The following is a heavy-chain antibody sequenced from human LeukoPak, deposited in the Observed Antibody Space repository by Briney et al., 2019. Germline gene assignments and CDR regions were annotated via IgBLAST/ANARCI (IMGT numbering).Heavy chain of an antibody. V-gene: IGHV3-66*01. Sequence: GGSLRLSCAASGFTVSSSYMSWVRQAPGKGLEWVSIISSHGTTYYAASVKGRFTISRDNYKNTVYLQVNSLRDEDTAVYYCARDLEAANTYYFHYWGQGTMVTVSS. CDR3: ARDLEAANTYYFHY. D-gene: IGHD6-13*01. J-gene: IGHJ4*02. CDR2: ISSHGTT. CDR1: GFTVSSSY.